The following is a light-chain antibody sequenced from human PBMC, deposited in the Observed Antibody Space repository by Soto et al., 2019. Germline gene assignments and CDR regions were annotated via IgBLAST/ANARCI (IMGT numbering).Light chain of an antibody. CDR1: SSDVGGYKY. J-gene: IGLJ2*01. Sequence: QSVLTQPASVSGSPGQSITISCTGTSSDVGGYKYVSWYQQHPGKAPKLMIYDVSNRPSGVSNRFSGSKSGNTASLTISGFQAEDEADYYCSSYTSSSTVVFGGGTKLTVL. CDR2: DVS. V-gene: IGLV2-14*01. CDR3: SSYTSSSTVV.